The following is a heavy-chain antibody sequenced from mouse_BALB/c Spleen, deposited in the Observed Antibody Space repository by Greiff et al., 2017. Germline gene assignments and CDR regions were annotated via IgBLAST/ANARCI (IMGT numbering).Heavy chain of an antibody. V-gene: IGHV1-63*01. CDR1: GYAFTNYW. CDR3: ARQVFAY. Sequence: QVQLQQSGAELVRPGTSVKISCKASGYAFTNYWLGWVKQRPGHGLEWIGDIYPGSGNTYYNEKFKGKATLTADKSSSTAYMQLSSLTSEDSAVYFCARQVFAYWGQGTLVTVSA. J-gene: IGHJ3*01. CDR2: IYPGSGNT.